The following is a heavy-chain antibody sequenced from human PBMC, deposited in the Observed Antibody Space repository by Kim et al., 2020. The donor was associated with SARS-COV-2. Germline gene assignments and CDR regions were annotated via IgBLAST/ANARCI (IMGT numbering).Heavy chain of an antibody. V-gene: IGHV3-30*02. CDR3: AKETYYYDSSTYYPFAL. D-gene: IGHD3-22*01. J-gene: IGHJ4*02. Sequence: SERGRFTLSRDNSGNTLYLQLNSLRPEDTAVYYCAKETYYYDSSTYYPFALWGQGAQVTVSS.